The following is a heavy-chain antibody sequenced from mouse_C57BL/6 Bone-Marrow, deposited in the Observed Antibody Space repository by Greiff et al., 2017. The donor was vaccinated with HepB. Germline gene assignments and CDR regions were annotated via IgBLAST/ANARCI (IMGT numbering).Heavy chain of an antibody. CDR3: ARYSIYDGYDY. V-gene: IGHV1-64*01. CDR1: GYTFTSYW. CDR2: IHPNSGRT. D-gene: IGHD2-3*01. J-gene: IGHJ2*01. Sequence: VQLQQPGAELVKPGASVKLSCKASGYTFTSYWMHWVKQRPGQGLEWIGMIHPNSGRTNYNEKFKSKATLTVDKSSSTAYMQLSSLTSEDSAVYYCARYSIYDGYDYWGQGTTLTVSS.